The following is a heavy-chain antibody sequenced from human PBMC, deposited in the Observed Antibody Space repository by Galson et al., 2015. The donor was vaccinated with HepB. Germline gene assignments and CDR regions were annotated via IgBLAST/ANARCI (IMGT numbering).Heavy chain of an antibody. Sequence: SLRLSCAASGFTFKNYGMNWVRQAPGRGLEWLSVITSSGSPRYYADSVKGRFTLSRDNVRNSLFLQMDSLRVEDMAVYYCVTDPVGGTNYWGQGALVTVSS. J-gene: IGHJ4*02. CDR1: GFTFKNYG. D-gene: IGHD1-26*01. V-gene: IGHV3-48*04. CDR2: ITSSGSPR. CDR3: VTDPVGGTNY.